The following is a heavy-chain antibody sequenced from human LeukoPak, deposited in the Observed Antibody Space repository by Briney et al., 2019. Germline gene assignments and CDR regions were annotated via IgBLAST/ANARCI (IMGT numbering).Heavy chain of an antibody. D-gene: IGHD1-26*01. Sequence: GGSLRPSCAASGFTFSSYWMSWVRQAPGKGLEWVANIKGDGSGNHYVDSVRGRFTISRDNAKNSLYLQMNSLRAEDTAVYYCARDLGYYRADYWGQGTLVTVSS. J-gene: IGHJ4*02. V-gene: IGHV3-7*04. CDR1: GFTFSSYW. CDR3: ARDLGYYRADY. CDR2: IKGDGSGN.